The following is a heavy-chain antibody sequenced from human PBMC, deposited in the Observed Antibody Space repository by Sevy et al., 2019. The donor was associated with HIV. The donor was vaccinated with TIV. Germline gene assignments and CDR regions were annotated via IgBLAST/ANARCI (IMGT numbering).Heavy chain of an antibody. Sequence: GGSLRLSCAASGFTFSSYWMHWVRQAPGKGLVWVSRINSDGSSTSYADSVKGRFTISKDNAKNTLYLQMNSLRAEDTAVYYCARHRYYDILTGYNNWFDPWGQGTLVTVSS. J-gene: IGHJ5*02. V-gene: IGHV3-74*01. CDR3: ARHRYYDILTGYNNWFDP. CDR1: GFTFSSYW. D-gene: IGHD3-9*01. CDR2: INSDGSST.